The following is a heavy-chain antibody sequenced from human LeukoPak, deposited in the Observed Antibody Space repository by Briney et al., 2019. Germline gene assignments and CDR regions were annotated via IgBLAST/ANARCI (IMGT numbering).Heavy chain of an antibody. Sequence: ASVKVSCKASGYTFTGYYMYWVRQAPGQGLEWMGWINAGTGNGKNSPDFQGRITITRDTSASTAYMELTSLRSDDTAMYYCARSGELYFHLDYWGQGSLVSVSS. CDR3: ARSGELYFHLDY. V-gene: IGHV1/OR15-3*02. J-gene: IGHJ4*02. CDR2: INAGTGNG. D-gene: IGHD3-10*01. CDR1: GYTFTGYY.